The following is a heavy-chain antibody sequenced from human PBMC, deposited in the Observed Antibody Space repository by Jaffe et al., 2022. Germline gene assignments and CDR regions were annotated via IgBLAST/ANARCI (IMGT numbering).Heavy chain of an antibody. Sequence: QVQLQESGPGLVKPSETLSLTCTVSGGSISSYYWSWIRQPPGKGLEWIGYIYYSGSTNYNPSLKSRVTISVDTSKNQFSLKLSSVTAADTAVYYCARDRGGPIYYGSGSLPPLDYYYYYMDVWGKGTTVTVSS. CDR1: GGSISSYY. CDR3: ARDRGGPIYYGSGSLPPLDYYYYYMDV. CDR2: IYYSGST. J-gene: IGHJ6*03. V-gene: IGHV4-59*01. D-gene: IGHD3-10*01.